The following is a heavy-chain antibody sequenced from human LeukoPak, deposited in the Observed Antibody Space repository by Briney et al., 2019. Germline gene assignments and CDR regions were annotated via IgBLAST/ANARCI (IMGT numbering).Heavy chain of an antibody. CDR2: IRYDGSNK. V-gene: IGHV3-30*02. J-gene: IGHJ4*02. D-gene: IGHD6-13*01. Sequence: GGSLRLSCAASGFTFSSYGMHWVRQAPGKGLEWVAFIRYDGSNKYYADSVKGRFTISRDNSENTLYLQMNSLRAEDTAVYYCAKALGTYSSSWYSDYWGQGTLVTVSS. CDR1: GFTFSSYG. CDR3: AKALGTYSSSWYSDY.